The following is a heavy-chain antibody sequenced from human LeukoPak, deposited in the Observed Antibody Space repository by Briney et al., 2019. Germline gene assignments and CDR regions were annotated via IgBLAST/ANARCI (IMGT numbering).Heavy chain of an antibody. CDR3: ARGGSGSYYYYYYMDV. CDR1: GYTFTSYR. CDR2: IIPIFGTA. D-gene: IGHD3-10*01. J-gene: IGHJ6*03. Sequence: SVKVSCKASGYTFTSYRISWVRQAPGQGLEWMGGIIPIFGTANYAQKFQGRVTITADKSTSTAYMELSSLRSEDTAVYYCARGGSGSYYYYYYMDVWGKGTTVTVSS. V-gene: IGHV1-69*06.